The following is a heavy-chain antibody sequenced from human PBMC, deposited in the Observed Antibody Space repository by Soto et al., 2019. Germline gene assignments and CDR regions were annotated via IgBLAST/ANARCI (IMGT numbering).Heavy chain of an antibody. CDR1: GFTFSSYS. Sequence: GGSLRLSCAASGFTFSSYSMNWVRQAPGKGLEWVSSISSSSSYIYYADSVKGRFTISRDNAKNSLYLQMNSLRAEDTAVYYCAEAGYCSGGSCYYFDYWGQGPLVTSPQ. D-gene: IGHD2-15*01. CDR2: ISSSSSYI. J-gene: IGHJ4*02. V-gene: IGHV3-21*01. CDR3: AEAGYCSGGSCYYFDY.